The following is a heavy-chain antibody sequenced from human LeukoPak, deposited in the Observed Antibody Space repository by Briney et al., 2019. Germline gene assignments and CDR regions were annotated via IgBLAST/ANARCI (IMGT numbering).Heavy chain of an antibody. J-gene: IGHJ4*02. CDR3: ARDRYYSDGSGFPGDC. Sequence: ASVKVSCKTSGFTFTGYYMHWVRQAPGQGLEWMGRINPSSGGTNYAQKFQGRVTMTRDTSISTAYMELSRLRSDDTAVYYCARDRYYSDGSGFPGDCWGQGTLVTVSS. CDR1: GFTFTGYY. V-gene: IGHV1-2*06. CDR2: INPSSGGT. D-gene: IGHD3-22*01.